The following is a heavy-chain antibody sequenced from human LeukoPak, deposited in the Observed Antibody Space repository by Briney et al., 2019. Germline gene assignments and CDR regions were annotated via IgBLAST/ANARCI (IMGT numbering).Heavy chain of an antibody. CDR3: ARDSFNGWFDY. J-gene: IGHJ4*02. V-gene: IGHV4-61*02. Sequence: SETLSLTCTVSGGSISSGSYYWSWIRHPAGKGLEWIGRIYTSGSTNYNPSLKSRVTISVDTSKNQFSLKLSSVTAADTAVYYCARDSFNGWFDYWGQGTLVTVSS. CDR2: IYTSGST. CDR1: GGSISSGSYY. D-gene: IGHD2-8*01.